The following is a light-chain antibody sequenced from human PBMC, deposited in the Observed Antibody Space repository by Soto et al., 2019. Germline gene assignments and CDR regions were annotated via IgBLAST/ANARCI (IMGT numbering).Light chain of an antibody. Sequence: QSVLTQPASVSGSPGQSITISCTGTSSNVGSYKLVSWYQQHPGKSPKLMIFEVNKRPSGVSNRFSGSKSGNTASLTISGLKFEDEADYYCCSSGGSPTYVFGTGTQLTVL. J-gene: IGLJ1*01. CDR1: SSNVGSYKL. CDR2: EVN. V-gene: IGLV2-23*02. CDR3: CSSGGSPTYV.